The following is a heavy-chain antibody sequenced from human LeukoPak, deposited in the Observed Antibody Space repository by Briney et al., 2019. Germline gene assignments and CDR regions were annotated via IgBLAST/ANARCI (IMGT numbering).Heavy chain of an antibody. Sequence: GGSLRLSCAASGFTFSSYAMSWVRQAPGKGLEWVSGIRGDGATTYYADSVKGRFTISRDNSKSTLYLQMNSLRAEDTAVYFCAKDGGTSGYPYYLNYWGQGTLVTVSS. D-gene: IGHD3-22*01. CDR2: IRGDGATT. J-gene: IGHJ4*02. CDR3: AKDGGTSGYPYYLNY. CDR1: GFTFSSYA. V-gene: IGHV3-23*01.